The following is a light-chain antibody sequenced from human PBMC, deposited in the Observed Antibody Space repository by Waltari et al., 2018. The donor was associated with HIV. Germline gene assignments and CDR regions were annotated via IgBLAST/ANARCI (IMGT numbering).Light chain of an antibody. V-gene: IGKV1-5*03. J-gene: IGKJ1*01. Sequence: DIQMTQSPSTLSASVGDRVTITCRASQSISGWLAWYQQKPGKAPNLLIYKATTLQSGVPSRFSGSGSETEFTLTISSLQPDDVATYYCQQYNIYSRTFGQGTKVEIK. CDR3: QQYNIYSRT. CDR2: KAT. CDR1: QSISGW.